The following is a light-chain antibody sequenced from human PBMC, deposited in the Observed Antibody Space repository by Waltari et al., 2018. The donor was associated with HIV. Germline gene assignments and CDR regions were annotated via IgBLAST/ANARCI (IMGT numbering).Light chain of an antibody. Sequence: QSALTQPASVSGSPGQSITISCTGTTSDVGGYQYVSWYQQHPGKAPKLMSYEVTNRPSGVSFRFPGSKSGNTASLTISGLQAEDEADYFCTSYTSRNTRVFGTGTKVTVL. J-gene: IGLJ1*01. V-gene: IGLV2-14*01. CDR2: EVT. CDR3: TSYTSRNTRV. CDR1: TSDVGGYQY.